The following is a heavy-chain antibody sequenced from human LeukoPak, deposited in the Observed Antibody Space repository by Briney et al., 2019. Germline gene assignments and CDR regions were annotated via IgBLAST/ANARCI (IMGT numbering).Heavy chain of an antibody. D-gene: IGHD2-2*01. J-gene: IGHJ3*02. CDR3: AKDRRPGPGHAFDI. CDR1: GFTFDDYA. V-gene: IGHV3-9*01. Sequence: HPGGSLRLSCAASGFTFDDYAMHWVRQAPGKGLEWVSGISWNSGSIGYADSVKGRFTISRDNAKNSLYLQMNSLRAEDTALYYCAKDRRPGPGHAFDIWGQGTMVTVSS. CDR2: ISWNSGSI.